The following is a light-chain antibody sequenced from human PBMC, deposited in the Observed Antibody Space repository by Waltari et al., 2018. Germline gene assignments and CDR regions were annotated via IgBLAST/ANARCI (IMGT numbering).Light chain of an antibody. J-gene: IGLJ2*01. CDR3: QAWDSTTVV. V-gene: IGLV3-1*01. CDR1: KLGTKY. CDR2: EDK. Sequence: SYDLTQPPSVSVSPGQTASITCSGDKLGTKYVYWYQLRPGQSPLLVMTEDKRRPSGIPARCSGSNAWNTATLTIGGAQTLDEADYYCQAWDSTTVVFGGGTKLTVL.